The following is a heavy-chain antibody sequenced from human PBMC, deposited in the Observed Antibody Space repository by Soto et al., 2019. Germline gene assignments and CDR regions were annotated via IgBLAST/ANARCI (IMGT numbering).Heavy chain of an antibody. CDR2: IYPGDSDT. CDR3: ARPGYCSSTSCYPIKKYYYYYGMDV. V-gene: IGHV5-51*01. D-gene: IGHD2-2*01. J-gene: IGHJ6*02. Sequence: GESLKISCKGSGYSFTSYWIGWVRQMPGKGLEWMGIIYPGDSDTRYSPSFQGQVTISADKSISTAYLQWSSLKASDTAMYYCARPGYCSSTSCYPIKKYYYYYGMDVWGQGTTVTVSS. CDR1: GYSFTSYW.